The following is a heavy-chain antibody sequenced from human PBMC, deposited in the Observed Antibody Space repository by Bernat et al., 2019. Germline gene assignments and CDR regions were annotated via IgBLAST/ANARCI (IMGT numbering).Heavy chain of an antibody. CDR3: ARRLDNGDYAHLDY. Sequence: QLQLQESGPGLVKPSETLSLTCTVSGGSISSSSYYWGWVRQPPGKGLEWVGSVYYSGSTYYNPSLKSRVTISVDTSKNQFSLRLRSVTAADTAVYYCARRLDNGDYAHLDYWGQGTLVTVSS. CDR1: GGSISSSSYY. CDR2: VYYSGST. D-gene: IGHD4-17*01. V-gene: IGHV4-39*01. J-gene: IGHJ4*02.